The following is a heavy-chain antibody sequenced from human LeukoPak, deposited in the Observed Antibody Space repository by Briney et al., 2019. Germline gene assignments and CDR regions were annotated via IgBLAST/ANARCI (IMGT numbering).Heavy chain of an antibody. CDR1: GYTFSSYG. CDR3: AKLTAINAPFDY. D-gene: IGHD1-14*01. V-gene: IGHV1-18*01. CDR2: ISVYNGKT. Sequence: ASVKVSCKASGYTFSSYGINWARQAPGQGGEWMGGISVYNGKTNYAQRLQGRVTMTADTSTNTAYMELRGLSSDETAVYYCAKLTAINAPFDYWGQGTLVSVSS. J-gene: IGHJ4*02.